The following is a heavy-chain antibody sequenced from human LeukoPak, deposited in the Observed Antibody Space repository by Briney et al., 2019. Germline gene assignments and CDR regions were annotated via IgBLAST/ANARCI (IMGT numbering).Heavy chain of an antibody. D-gene: IGHD6-19*01. V-gene: IGHV1-2*06. CDR2: INPNSGGT. J-gene: IGHJ6*02. CDR3: ARLLLAVAGEYGMDV. CDR1: GYTFTGYY. Sequence: GASVNVSCKASGYTFTGYYMHWVRQAPGQGLEWMGRINPNSGGTNYAQKFQGRVTMTRDTSISTAYMELSSLRSEDTAVYYCARLLLAVAGEYGMDVWGQGTTVTVSS.